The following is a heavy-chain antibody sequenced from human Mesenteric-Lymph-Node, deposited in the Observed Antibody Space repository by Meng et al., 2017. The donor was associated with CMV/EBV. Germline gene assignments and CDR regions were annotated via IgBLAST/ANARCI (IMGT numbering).Heavy chain of an antibody. CDR3: ARAGNSIAAAQLFDY. V-gene: IGHV1-3*01. CDR2: INAGNGNT. D-gene: IGHD6-13*01. CDR1: GYTFTSYA. Sequence: SGYTFTSYAMHWVRQAPGQRLEWMGWINAGNGNTKYSQKFQGRVTITRDTSASTAYMELSSLRSEDTAVYYCARAGNSIAAAQLFDYWGQGTLVTVSS. J-gene: IGHJ4*02.